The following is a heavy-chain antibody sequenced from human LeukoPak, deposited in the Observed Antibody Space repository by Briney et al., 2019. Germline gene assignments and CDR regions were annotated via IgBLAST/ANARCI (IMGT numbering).Heavy chain of an antibody. CDR3: ARDPNWGYFDY. D-gene: IGHD7-27*01. CDR1: GFTVSSNY. CDR2: IYSGGST. V-gene: IGHV3-66*01. Sequence: PGGSLGLSCAVSGFTVSSNYMSWVRQAPGKGLEWVSVIYSGGSTYYADSVKGRFTISRDNSKNTLFLQMNSLRAEDTAVYYCARDPNWGYFDYWGQGTLVTVSS. J-gene: IGHJ4*02.